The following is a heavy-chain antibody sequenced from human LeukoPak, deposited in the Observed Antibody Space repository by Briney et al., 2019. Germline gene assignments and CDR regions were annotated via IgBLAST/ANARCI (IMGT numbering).Heavy chain of an antibody. D-gene: IGHD6-13*01. V-gene: IGHV3-23*01. CDR3: AKDSTRLYSSSWYSW. Sequence: PGGSLRLSCAASGFTFSSYAMSWVRQAPGKGLEWVSAISGSGGSTYYADSVKGRFTISRDNSKNTLYLQMNSLRAEDTAVYYCAKDSTRLYSSSWYSWWGQGTLVTVSS. CDR2: ISGSGGST. J-gene: IGHJ4*02. CDR1: GFTFSSYA.